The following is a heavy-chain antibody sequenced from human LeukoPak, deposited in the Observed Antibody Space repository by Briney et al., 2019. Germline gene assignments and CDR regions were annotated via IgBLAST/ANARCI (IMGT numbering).Heavy chain of an antibody. CDR1: GGSISSSSYY. V-gene: IGHV4-39*01. CDR2: IYYSGST. J-gene: IGHJ4*02. CDR3: ARPTGGYYSLVDY. Sequence: KSSETLSLTCTVSGGSISSSSYYWGWIRQPPGKGLEWIGSIYYSGSTYYNPSLKSRVTISVDTSKNQFSLKLSSVTAADTAVYYCARPTGGYYSLVDYWGQGTLVTVSS. D-gene: IGHD3-22*01.